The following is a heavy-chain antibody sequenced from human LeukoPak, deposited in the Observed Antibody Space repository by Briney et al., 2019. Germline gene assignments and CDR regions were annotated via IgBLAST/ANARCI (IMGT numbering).Heavy chain of an antibody. Sequence: GGSLRLSCAASGFTFSSYGMHWVRQAPGKGREWVAVIWYDGSNKYYADSVKGRFTISRDNSKNTLYLQMNSLRAEDTAMYYGRNKKLGSYGKGRIPNSRKKSQDPLLLEMDHPEAEGQACVFLWKDPSNCWYSDYFDYWGQGTLVTVSS. J-gene: IGHJ4*02. CDR2: IWYDGSNK. V-gene: IGHV3-33*01. CDR1: GFTFSSYG. CDR3: RNKKLGSYGKGRIPNSRKKSQDPLLLEMDHPEAEGQACVFLWKDPSNCWYSDYFDY. D-gene: IGHD5-18*01.